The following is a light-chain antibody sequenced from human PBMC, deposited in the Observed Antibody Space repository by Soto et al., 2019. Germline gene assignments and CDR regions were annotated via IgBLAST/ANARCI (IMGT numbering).Light chain of an antibody. Sequence: DIQMTQSPSTLSGSVGDRVTISCRASQSLSRSLAWYQQKPGKAPKLLIYDASNLERGVPSRFSGSGSGTEFTLTISSLQPDDFATYYCQQYNSYSRTFGQGTKVDI. J-gene: IGKJ1*01. CDR2: DAS. CDR3: QQYNSYSRT. V-gene: IGKV1-5*01. CDR1: QSLSRS.